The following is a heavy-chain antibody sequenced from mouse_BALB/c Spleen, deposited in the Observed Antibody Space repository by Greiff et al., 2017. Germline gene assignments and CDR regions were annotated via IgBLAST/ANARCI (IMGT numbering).Heavy chain of an antibody. CDR3: ARCGDGCDYAMDY. D-gene: IGHD2-3*01. V-gene: IGHV1-12*01. CDR1: GYTFTSYN. CDR2: IYPGNGDT. J-gene: IGHJ4*01. Sequence: QVQLQQPGAELVKPGASVKMSCKASGYTFTSYNMHWVKQTPGQGLEWIGAIYPGNGDTSYNQKFKGKATLAADKSSSTAYMQLSSLTSEDSAVFDGARCGDGCDYAMDYWGQGTSVTVSS.